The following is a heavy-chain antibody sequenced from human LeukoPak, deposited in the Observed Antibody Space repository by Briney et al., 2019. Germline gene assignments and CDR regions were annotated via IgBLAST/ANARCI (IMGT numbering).Heavy chain of an antibody. CDR3: ARAEVGATGVDY. Sequence: ASVKVSCKASGGTFSSYAISWVRQAPGQGLEWMGIINPSGGSTSYAQKFQGRVTMTRDTSTSTVYMELSSLRSEDTAVYYCARAEVGATGVDYWGQGTLVTVSS. D-gene: IGHD1-26*01. CDR2: INPSGGST. CDR1: GGTFSSYA. V-gene: IGHV1-46*01. J-gene: IGHJ4*02.